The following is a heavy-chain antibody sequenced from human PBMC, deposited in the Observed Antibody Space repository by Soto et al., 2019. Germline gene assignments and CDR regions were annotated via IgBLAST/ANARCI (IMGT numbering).Heavy chain of an antibody. CDR2: INHSGST. D-gene: IGHD3-10*01. CDR1: CGSFSGYY. V-gene: IGHV4-34*01. Sequence: SETLSLTCAVYCGSFSGYYWSWIRQPPGKGLEWIGEINHSGSTNYNPSLKSRVTISVDTSKNQFSLKLSSVTAADTAVYYCARARGLWFGELLYYYYGMDVWGQGTTVTVSS. J-gene: IGHJ6*02. CDR3: ARARGLWFGELLYYYYGMDV.